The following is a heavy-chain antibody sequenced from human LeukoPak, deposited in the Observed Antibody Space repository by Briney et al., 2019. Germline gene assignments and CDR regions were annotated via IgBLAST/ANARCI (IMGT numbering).Heavy chain of an antibody. J-gene: IGHJ4*02. CDR3: ARTWGVEMATISTIDY. D-gene: IGHD5-24*01. CDR2: INVDNGVT. V-gene: IGHV1-2*02. CDR1: GYTLTDYF. Sequence: ASVKVSCKTSGYTLTDYFIHWVRQAPGQGLEWIGLINVDNGVTNYAQKFQGRVTMARDTSISTAYMELSRLRSDDTAVYYCARTWGVEMATISTIDYWGQGTLVTVSS.